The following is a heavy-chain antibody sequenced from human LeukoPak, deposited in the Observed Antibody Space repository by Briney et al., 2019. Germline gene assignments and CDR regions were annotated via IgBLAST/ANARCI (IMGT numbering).Heavy chain of an antibody. D-gene: IGHD6-19*01. CDR1: GFTFSSYW. CDR3: ARDHLSSGSSPDYYYYYYMDV. CDR2: INSDGSST. V-gene: IGHV3-74*01. Sequence: PGGSLRLSCAAFGFTFSSYWMHWVRQAPGKGLVWVSRINSDGSSTSYADSVKGRFTISRDNAKNTLYLQMNSLRAEDTAVYYCARDHLSSGSSPDYYYYYYMDVWGKGTTVTISS. J-gene: IGHJ6*03.